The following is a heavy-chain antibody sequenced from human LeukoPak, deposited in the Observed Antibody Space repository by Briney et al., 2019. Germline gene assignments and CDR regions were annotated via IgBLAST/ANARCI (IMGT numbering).Heavy chain of an antibody. V-gene: IGHV3-9*01. J-gene: IGHJ3*02. CDR3: ASVLIVGATTYAFDI. CDR2: ISWNSDSR. CDR1: GFTFDDYA. Sequence: PGRSLRLSCAASGFTFDDYAMHWVRQAPGKGLEWVSGISWNSDSRGYADSVKGRFTISRDNSKNTLYLQMNSLRAEDTAVYYCASVLIVGATTYAFDIWGQGTMVTVSS. D-gene: IGHD1-26*01.